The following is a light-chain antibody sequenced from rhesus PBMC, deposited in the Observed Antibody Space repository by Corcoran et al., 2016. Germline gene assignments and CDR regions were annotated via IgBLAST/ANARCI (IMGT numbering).Light chain of an antibody. V-gene: IGKV1-33*02. CDR2: EAS. CDR1: QGITND. CDR3: QHYYSTPYS. Sequence: DIQMTQSPSSLSASVGDRVTITCRASQGITNDLAWYQQKPGETPKLLIYEASSLQSGIPSRFSGSGSGSDFNLSISSLQSEYFATYYCQHYYSTPYSFGQGTKVEIK. J-gene: IGKJ2*01.